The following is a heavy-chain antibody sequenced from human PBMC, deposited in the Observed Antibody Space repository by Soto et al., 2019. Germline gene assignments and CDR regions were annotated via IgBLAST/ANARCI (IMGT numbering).Heavy chain of an antibody. CDR1: GFTFSSYA. Sequence: PGGSLRLSCAASGFTFSSYAMSWVRQAPGKGLEWVSAISGSGGSTYYADSVKGRFTISRDNSKNTLYLQMNSLRAEDTAVYYCAKTTYYYGSGDIPLESFDYWGQGTLVTVSS. CDR3: AKTTYYYGSGDIPLESFDY. V-gene: IGHV3-23*01. D-gene: IGHD3-10*01. CDR2: ISGSGGST. J-gene: IGHJ4*02.